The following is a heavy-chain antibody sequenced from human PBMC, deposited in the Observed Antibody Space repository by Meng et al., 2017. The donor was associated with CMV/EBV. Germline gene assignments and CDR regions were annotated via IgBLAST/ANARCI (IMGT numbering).Heavy chain of an antibody. CDR3: ARDRAAAGSYYYYYGMDV. D-gene: IGHD6-13*01. CDR1: GYTFTSYG. V-gene: IGHV1-18*01. J-gene: IGHJ6*02. CDR2: ISAYNGNT. Sequence: ASVKVSCKASGYTFTSYGISWVRQAPGQGLEWMGWISAYNGNTNYAQKLQGRVTMTTDTSTSTAYMELRSLRSDDTAVYYCARDRAAAGSYYYYYGMDVWRQGTTVTVSS.